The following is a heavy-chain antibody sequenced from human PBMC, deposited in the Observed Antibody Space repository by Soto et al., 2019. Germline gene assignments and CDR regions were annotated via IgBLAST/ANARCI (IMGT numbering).Heavy chain of an antibody. J-gene: IGHJ4*02. D-gene: IGHD3-22*01. V-gene: IGHV5-51*01. Sequence: PGESLKISCKGSGYSFTSYWIGWVRQMPGKGLEWMGIIYPGDSDTRYSPSFQGQVTISADKSISTAYLQWSSLKASDTAMYYCARLSYYDSSGYYGSFFDYWGQGTLVTVSS. CDR3: ARLSYYDSSGYYGSFFDY. CDR1: GYSFTSYW. CDR2: IYPGDSDT.